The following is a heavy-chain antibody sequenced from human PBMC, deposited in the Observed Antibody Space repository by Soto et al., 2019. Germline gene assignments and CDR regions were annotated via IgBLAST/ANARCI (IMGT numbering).Heavy chain of an antibody. CDR3: AKEGIGYCSSTSCPSKYYYYGMDV. D-gene: IGHD2-2*01. Sequence: QVQLVESGGGVVQPGGSLRLSCAASGFTFSSYGMHWVRQAPGKGLEWVAVISYDGSNKYYADSVKGRFTISRDNSKNTLYLQMNSLRAEDTAVYYCAKEGIGYCSSTSCPSKYYYYGMDVWGQGTTVTVSS. J-gene: IGHJ6*02. CDR2: ISYDGSNK. CDR1: GFTFSSYG. V-gene: IGHV3-30*18.